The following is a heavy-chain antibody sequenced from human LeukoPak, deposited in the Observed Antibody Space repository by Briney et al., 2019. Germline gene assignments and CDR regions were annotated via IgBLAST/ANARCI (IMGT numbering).Heavy chain of an antibody. CDR3: VRESGMGYCSSTSCSPFDY. CDR2: IWYDGSNK. CDR1: GFTFSSYG. J-gene: IGHJ4*02. V-gene: IGHV3-33*01. Sequence: GGSLRLSCAASGFTFSSYGMHWVRQAPGKGLEWVAVIWYDGSNKYYADSVKGRFTISRDKSKNTLYLQMNSLRAEDTAVYYCVRESGMGYCSSTSCSPFDYWGQGTLVTVSS. D-gene: IGHD2-2*01.